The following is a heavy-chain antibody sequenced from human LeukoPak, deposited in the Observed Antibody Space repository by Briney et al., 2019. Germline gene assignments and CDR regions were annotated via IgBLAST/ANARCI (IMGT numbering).Heavy chain of an antibody. V-gene: IGHV4-39*07. CDR1: GGSISSTNNY. D-gene: IGHD1-26*01. J-gene: IGHJ4*02. CDR2: ISYSGST. Sequence: SETLSLTCTVSGGSISSTNNYWAWIRQPPGKGLEWIGSISYSGSTSYNLSLKRRVTISIDTSKNHFSLRLTSMTAADTATYYCARSPSGSYPDWGQGTLVTVSS. CDR3: ARSPSGSYPD.